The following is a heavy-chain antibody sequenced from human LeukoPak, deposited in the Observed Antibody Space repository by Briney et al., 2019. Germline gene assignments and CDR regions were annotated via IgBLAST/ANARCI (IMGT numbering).Heavy chain of an antibody. J-gene: IGHJ4*02. CDR1: GYTFTSYG. Sequence: SVKVSCKASGYTFTSYGISWVRQAPGQGLEWMGWISADNGNTNYAQKLQGRVTMTTDTSTSTAYMELRSLRSDDTAVYYCARVRGDVLLWFGELLLFYWGQGTLVTVSS. CDR3: ARVRGDVLLWFGELLLFY. CDR2: ISADNGNT. V-gene: IGHV1-18*01. D-gene: IGHD3-10*01.